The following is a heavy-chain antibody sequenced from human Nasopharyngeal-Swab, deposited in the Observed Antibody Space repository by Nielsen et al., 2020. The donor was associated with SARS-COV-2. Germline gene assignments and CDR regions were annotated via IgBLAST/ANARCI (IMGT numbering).Heavy chain of an antibody. CDR1: GFTFSSYA. D-gene: IGHD4-11*01. CDR3: AKDLNSNFLNYMDV. CDR2: ISGSGGST. J-gene: IGHJ6*03. V-gene: IGHV3-23*01. Sequence: GGSLRLSCASSGFTFSSYAMSWVRQAPAKGLEWVSAISGSGGSTYYADSVKGRFTISRDNSKNTLYLQMNSLRAEDTAAYYCAKDLNSNFLNYMDVWGKGTTVSVSS.